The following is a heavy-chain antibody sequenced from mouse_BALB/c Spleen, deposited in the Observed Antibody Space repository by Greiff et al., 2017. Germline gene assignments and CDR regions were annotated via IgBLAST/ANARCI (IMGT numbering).Heavy chain of an antibody. CDR2: INSNGGST. J-gene: IGHJ4*01. V-gene: IGHV5-6-2*01. CDR1: GFTFSSYY. Sequence: EVKLMESGGGLVKPGGSLKLSCAASGFTFSSYYMSWVRQTPEKRLELVAAINSNGGSTYYPDTVKGRFTISRDNAKNTLYLQMSSLKSEDTALYYCAIHAVTTVYYYAMDYWGRGTSVTLSS. CDR3: AIHAVTTVYYYAMDY. D-gene: IGHD2-2*01.